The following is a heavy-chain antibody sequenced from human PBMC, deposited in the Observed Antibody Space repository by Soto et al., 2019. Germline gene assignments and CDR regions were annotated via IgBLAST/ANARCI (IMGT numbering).Heavy chain of an antibody. CDR3: ARDSLRNIEGLWLENYYYYGMDV. V-gene: IGHV1-18*04. J-gene: IGHJ6*02. Sequence: GASVKGSCKASGYSFTNYGITWVRQAPGQGLEWMGWIRPYNDNTNYAQRLQGRVTMTTETSTSTAYMELRSLRSDDTAVYYCARDSLRNIEGLWLENYYYYGMDVWGQGTTVTVSS. CDR2: IRPYNDNT. CDR1: GYSFTNYG. D-gene: IGHD5-18*01.